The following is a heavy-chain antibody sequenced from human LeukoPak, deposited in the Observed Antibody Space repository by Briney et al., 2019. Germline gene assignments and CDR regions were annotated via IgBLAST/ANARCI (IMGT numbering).Heavy chain of an antibody. Sequence: GGSLRLSCAASGLTFSNYAMTWVCQAPGKGLEWVSTISGDGGNTYFADSVKGRFTISRDNSRDTLYLQMNSLRAEDTAVYYCSKTSGGNYWGQGTLVTVTS. J-gene: IGHJ4*02. CDR1: GLTFSNYA. D-gene: IGHD4-23*01. CDR2: ISGDGGNT. V-gene: IGHV3-23*01. CDR3: SKTSGGNY.